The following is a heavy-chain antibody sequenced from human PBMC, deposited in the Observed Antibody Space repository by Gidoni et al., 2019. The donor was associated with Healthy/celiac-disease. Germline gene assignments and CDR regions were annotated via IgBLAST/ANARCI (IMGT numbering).Heavy chain of an antibody. J-gene: IGHJ4*02. Sequence: QGHLVHSGAEVKKPGASVKVSCKASGYTFTGSYLHWLRQAPGQGLEWMGWINPTTGGTKYAESFHGRVTMTRDTSISTAYMELNNLRSDDTAVYYCTRDRDIGFDYWGQGTLVTVSS. V-gene: IGHV1-2*02. CDR2: INPTTGGT. CDR3: TRDRDIGFDY. CDR1: GYTFTGSY. D-gene: IGHD5-12*01.